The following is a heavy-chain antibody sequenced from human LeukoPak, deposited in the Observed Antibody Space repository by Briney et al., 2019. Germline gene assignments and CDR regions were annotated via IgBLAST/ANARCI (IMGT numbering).Heavy chain of an antibody. Sequence: ASVKVSCKASGYTSTSYGISWVRQAPGQGLEWVGWISAYNGNTNYAQKLQGRVTMTTDTSTSTAYMELRRLRSDDTAVYYCARGHITMVRGVIDYYFDYWGQGTLVTVSS. CDR3: ARGHITMVRGVIDYYFDY. CDR2: ISAYNGNT. V-gene: IGHV1-18*01. CDR1: GYTSTSYG. D-gene: IGHD3-10*01. J-gene: IGHJ4*02.